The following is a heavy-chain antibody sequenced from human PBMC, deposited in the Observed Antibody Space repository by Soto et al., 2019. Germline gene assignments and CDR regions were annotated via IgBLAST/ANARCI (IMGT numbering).Heavy chain of an antibody. D-gene: IGHD3-22*01. CDR3: ARPTYYYDSSGPPAY. CDR1: GYTLTKLS. V-gene: IGHV1-24*01. J-gene: IGHJ4*02. CDR2: FDPEDGET. Sequence: ASVKVSCKVSGYTLTKLSMHWVRQSPGKGLEWMGGFDPEDGETIYAQKFKGRVTMTEDTSTDTAYMELSSLRSEDTAMYYCARPTYYYDSSGPPAYWGQGTLVTVSS.